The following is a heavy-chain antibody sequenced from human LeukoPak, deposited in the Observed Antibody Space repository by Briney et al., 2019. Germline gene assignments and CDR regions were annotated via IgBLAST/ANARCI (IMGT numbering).Heavy chain of an antibody. CDR3: AKGLEYFDY. Sequence: PGRSLRLSCAASGFTFSSYAMSWVRQAPGKGLEWVSGISGSGGSTYYADSVKGRFTISRDNSKNTLYLRMNSLRAEDTAVYFCAKGLEYFDYWGQGTLVTVSS. D-gene: IGHD5-24*01. CDR2: ISGSGGST. V-gene: IGHV3-23*01. J-gene: IGHJ4*02. CDR1: GFTFSSYA.